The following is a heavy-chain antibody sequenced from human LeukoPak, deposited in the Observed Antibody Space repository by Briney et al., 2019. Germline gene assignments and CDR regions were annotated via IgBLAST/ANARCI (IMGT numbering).Heavy chain of an antibody. CDR3: ARDYCGGDCYVDY. D-gene: IGHD2-21*02. CDR2: IWYDGSSK. J-gene: IGHJ4*02. CDR1: GFTFSDYY. Sequence: GSLRLSCAASGFTFSDYYMSWIRQAPGKGLEWVAVIWYDGSSKYYADSVKGRFTISRDNSKKTLYLQMNSLRAEDTAVYYCARDYCGGDCYVDYWGQGTLVTVSS. V-gene: IGHV3-33*08.